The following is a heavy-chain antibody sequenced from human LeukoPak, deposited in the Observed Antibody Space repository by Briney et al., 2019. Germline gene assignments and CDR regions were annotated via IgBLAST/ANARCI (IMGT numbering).Heavy chain of an antibody. CDR2: IYYSGST. D-gene: IGHD1-7*01. Sequence: PSETLSLTCTVSGGSITSNNNYWGWIRQPPGKGLEWIGYIYYSGSTYYNPSLKSRVTISIDTSKNQFSLKLSSVTAADTAVYYCARDTGNYPNVGFDIWGQGTLVTVSS. J-gene: IGHJ3*02. V-gene: IGHV4-39*07. CDR1: GGSITSNNNY. CDR3: ARDTGNYPNVGFDI.